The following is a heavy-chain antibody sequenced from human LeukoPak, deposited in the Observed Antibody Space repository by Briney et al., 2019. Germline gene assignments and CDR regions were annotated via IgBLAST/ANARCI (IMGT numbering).Heavy chain of an antibody. V-gene: IGHV1-18*01. D-gene: IGHD1-1*01. J-gene: IGHJ3*02. CDR1: GYTFDTSS. CDR2: ISPKNGNT. CDR3: TRVRNSNNWWGPFDI. Sequence: GASVTLCCSASGYTFDTSSISRDRHPPGQRLEWMGWISPKNGNTQYAQGVQGRVTMTTDTSRSTAYMELRSLRSDDTAVYYCTRVRNSNNWWGPFDIWGQGKMVTVSS.